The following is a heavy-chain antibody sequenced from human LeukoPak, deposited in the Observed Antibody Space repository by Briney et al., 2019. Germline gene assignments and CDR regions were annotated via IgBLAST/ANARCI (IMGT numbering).Heavy chain of an antibody. D-gene: IGHD3-22*01. CDR3: ARVGYYYDSSGYYFDY. CDR1: GGTFSSYA. CDR2: IIPCVGTA. V-gene: IGHV1-69*13. J-gene: IGHJ4*02. Sequence: GASEKVSCKASGGTFSSYAISWVRQAPGQGLEWMGGIIPCVGTANYAQKFQGRVTITADESTSTAYMELSSLRSEDTAVYYCARVGYYYDSSGYYFDYWGQGTLVTVSS.